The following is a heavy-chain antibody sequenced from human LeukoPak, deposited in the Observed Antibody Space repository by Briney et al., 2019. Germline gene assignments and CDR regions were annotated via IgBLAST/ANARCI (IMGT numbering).Heavy chain of an antibody. D-gene: IGHD6-13*01. CDR1: GGTFSSYA. J-gene: IGHJ3*02. V-gene: IGHV1-69*06. Sequence: GASVKVSCKASGGTFSSYAISWVRQAPGQGLEWMGGIIPIFGTANYAQKFQGRVTITADKSTSTAYMELSSLRSEDTAVYYCARAGAIVQQLVVALDAFDIWGQGTMVTVSS. CDR3: ARAGAIVQQLVVALDAFDI. CDR2: IIPIFGTA.